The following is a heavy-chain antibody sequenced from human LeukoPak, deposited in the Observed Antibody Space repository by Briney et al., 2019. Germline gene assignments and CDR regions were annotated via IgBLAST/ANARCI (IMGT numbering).Heavy chain of an antibody. CDR3: ARDLDGSGSYYLAFDY. Sequence: GGSLRLSCAASGFTFSDYYMSWIRQAPGKGLEWVSYISSSGSTIYYADSVKGRFTISRDNSKNSLYLQMNSLRAEDTAVYYCARDLDGSGSYYLAFDYWGQGTLVTVSS. D-gene: IGHD3-10*01. J-gene: IGHJ4*02. V-gene: IGHV3-11*04. CDR1: GFTFSDYY. CDR2: ISSSGSTI.